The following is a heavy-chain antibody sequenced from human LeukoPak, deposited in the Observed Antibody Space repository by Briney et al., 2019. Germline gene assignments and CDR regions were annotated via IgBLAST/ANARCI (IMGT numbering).Heavy chain of an antibody. V-gene: IGHV3-30*04. CDR3: AKDRRAGSYDY. CDR2: ISYDGSNK. J-gene: IGHJ4*02. D-gene: IGHD3-10*01. Sequence: GGSLRLSCAASGFTFDNYAMHWVRQAPGKGLEWVAIISYDGSNKYYADSVKGRFTISRDNSMNTLYLQMNSLRAEDTAVYYCAKDRRAGSYDYWGQGTLVTVSS. CDR1: GFTFDNYA.